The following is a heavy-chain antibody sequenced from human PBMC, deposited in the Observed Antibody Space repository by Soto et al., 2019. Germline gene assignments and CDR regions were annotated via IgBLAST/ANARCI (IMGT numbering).Heavy chain of an antibody. J-gene: IGHJ6*02. CDR2: IIPIFGTA. D-gene: IGHD2-2*01. Sequence: QVQLVQSGAEVKKPGSSVKVSCKASGGTFGSYAISWVRQAPGQGLEWMGGIIPIFGTANYAQKFQGRVTITADESTSTAYMELSSLRSEDTAVYYCAGEDIVVVPAAPRAYYGMDVWGQGTTVTVSS. CDR3: AGEDIVVVPAAPRAYYGMDV. CDR1: GGTFGSYA. V-gene: IGHV1-69*01.